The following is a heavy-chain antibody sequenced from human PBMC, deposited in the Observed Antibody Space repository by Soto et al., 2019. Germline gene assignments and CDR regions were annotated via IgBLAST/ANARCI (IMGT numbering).Heavy chain of an antibody. CDR2: ISFEGNTQ. D-gene: IGHD1-1*01. CDR3: ARGAEHQLLSRDYFYGMDV. J-gene: IGHJ6*02. V-gene: IGHV3-30*05. Sequence: QVQLVESGGGVVQPGRSLRLSCAASGFTLSRYGTHWVRQAPGKGLERVAVISFEGNTQYYADSVKGRFTISRDNSKDTLSLQIHSLRPEDTAVYYCARGAEHQLLSRDYFYGMDVWGQGTTVSVSS. CDR1: GFTLSRYG.